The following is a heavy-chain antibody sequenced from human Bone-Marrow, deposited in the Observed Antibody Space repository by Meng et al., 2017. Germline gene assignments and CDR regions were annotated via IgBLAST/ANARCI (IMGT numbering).Heavy chain of an antibody. CDR3: ARVSIGEIGELGHLDS. D-gene: IGHD3-10*01. J-gene: IGHJ4*02. CDR1: GDSISNYY. V-gene: IGHV4-59*01. CDR2: IYYGGST. Sequence: GSLRLSCTVSGDSISNYYWSWIRQPPGKGLEWIGYIYYGGSTIYNPSLRSRVTIFQDTSNNHLSLKLSSVTAADTAVYYCARVSIGEIGELGHLDSWGQGTLVTGAS.